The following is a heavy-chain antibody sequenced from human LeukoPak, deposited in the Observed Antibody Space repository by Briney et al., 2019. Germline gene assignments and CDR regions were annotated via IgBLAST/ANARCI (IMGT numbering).Heavy chain of an antibody. CDR2: IYYSGST. J-gene: IGHJ4*02. V-gene: IGHV4-30-4*01. CDR1: GGSISGSSYY. CDR3: ARHDYGDFDY. Sequence: SETLSLTCTVSGGSISGSSYYWSWIRQPPGKGLEWIGYIYYSGSTYYNPSLKSRVTISVDTSKNQFSLKLSPVTAADTAVYYCARHDYGDFDYWGQGTLVTVSS. D-gene: IGHD4-17*01.